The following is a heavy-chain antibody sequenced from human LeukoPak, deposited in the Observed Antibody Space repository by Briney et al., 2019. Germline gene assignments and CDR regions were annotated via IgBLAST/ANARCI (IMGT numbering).Heavy chain of an antibody. CDR1: GGSISSGDYY. D-gene: IGHD3-10*01. V-gene: IGHV4-30-4*01. Sequence: SETLSLTCTVSGGSISSGDYYWSWIRQPPRKGLEWIGYIYYSGSTYYNPSLKSRVTISVDTSKNQFSLKLSSVTAADTAVYYCARVVCFGELAYYFDYWGQGTLVTVSS. CDR2: IYYSGST. CDR3: ARVVCFGELAYYFDY. J-gene: IGHJ4*02.